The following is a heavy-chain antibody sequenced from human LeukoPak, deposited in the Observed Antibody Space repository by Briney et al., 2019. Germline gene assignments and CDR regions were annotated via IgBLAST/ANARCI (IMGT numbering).Heavy chain of an antibody. CDR3: ARHPAYYGSGTFDY. Sequence: SETLSLTCTVSGGSISSSSYYWGWIRQPPGKGLEWIGSIYYSGSTYYNPSLKSRVTISVDTSKNQFSLKLSSVTAADTAVYYCARHPAYYGSGTFDYWGRGTLVTVSS. J-gene: IGHJ4*02. CDR2: IYYSGST. D-gene: IGHD3-10*01. CDR1: GGSISSSSYY. V-gene: IGHV4-39*01.